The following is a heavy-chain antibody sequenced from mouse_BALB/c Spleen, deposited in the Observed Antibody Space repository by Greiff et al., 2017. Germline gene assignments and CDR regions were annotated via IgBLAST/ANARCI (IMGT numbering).Heavy chain of an antibody. CDR3: NRYFRGTDWYFDV. J-gene: IGHJ1*01. CDR1: GFNIKDYY. D-gene: IGHD2-14*01. V-gene: IGHV14-4*02. Sequence: VQLQQSGAELVRPGASVKLSCTASGFNIKDYYMHWVKQRPEQGLEWIGWIDPENGDTEYAPKFQGKATMTADTSSNTAYLQLSSLTSEDTAVYYCNRYFRGTDWYFDVWGAGTTVTVSS. CDR2: IDPENGDT.